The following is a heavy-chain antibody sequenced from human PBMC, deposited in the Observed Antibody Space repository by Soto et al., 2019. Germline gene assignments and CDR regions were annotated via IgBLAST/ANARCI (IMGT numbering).Heavy chain of an antibody. V-gene: IGHV2-5*02. Sequence: QITLKESGPTLVKPTQTLTLTCTFSGLSLSTSGVGVGWIRQPPGKALEWLALLYGDDDKRYSPSLQSRLTYTTATYNTQVAVRMTNMVPVDTAAHYCANGPYSGAAEYFQHRGHGNLV. CDR3: ANGPYSGAAEYFQH. J-gene: IGHJ1*01. CDR1: GLSLSTSGVG. D-gene: IGHD1-26*01. CDR2: LYGDDDK.